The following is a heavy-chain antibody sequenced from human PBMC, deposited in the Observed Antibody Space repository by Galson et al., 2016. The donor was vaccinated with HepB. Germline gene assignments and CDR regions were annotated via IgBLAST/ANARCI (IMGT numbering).Heavy chain of an antibody. V-gene: IGHV3-48*02. CDR2: ISSSGSTK. J-gene: IGHJ4*01. Sequence: SLRLSCAASGFTFNDYSMNWVRQAPGKGLEWLSYISSSGSTKHYADSVKGRFTISRDNAKNSLFLQMNSLRDEDTAIYYCVRDKSSVQIYLPFGYWGPGTLITVS. CDR1: GFTFNDYS. CDR3: VRDKSSVQIYLPFGY. D-gene: IGHD2/OR15-2a*01.